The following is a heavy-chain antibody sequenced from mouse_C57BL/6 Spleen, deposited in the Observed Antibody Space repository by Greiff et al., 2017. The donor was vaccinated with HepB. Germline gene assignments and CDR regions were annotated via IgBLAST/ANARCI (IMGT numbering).Heavy chain of an antibody. V-gene: IGHV1-7*01. Sequence: VQLQQSGAELAKPGASVKLSCKASGYTFTSYWMHWVKQRPGQGLEWIGYINPSSGYTKYNQKFKDKATSTADKSSSTAYMQLSSLTYEDSAVYYCANYYGSHYWGQGTTRTVSS. CDR3: ANYYGSHY. D-gene: IGHD1-1*01. CDR2: INPSSGYT. J-gene: IGHJ2*01. CDR1: GYTFTSYW.